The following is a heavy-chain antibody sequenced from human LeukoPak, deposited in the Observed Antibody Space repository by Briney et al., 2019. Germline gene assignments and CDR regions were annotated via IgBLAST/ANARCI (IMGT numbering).Heavy chain of an antibody. CDR2: IYPGDSDT. CDR3: ARYPWGYDFWSGYYIDY. Sequence: ASVKVSCKASGYSFTSYWIGWVRQMPGKGLEWMGIIYPGDSDTRYSPSFQGQVTISADKSISTAYLQWSSLKASDTAMYYCARYPWGYDFWSGYYIDYWGQGTLVTVSS. J-gene: IGHJ4*02. CDR1: GYSFTSYW. D-gene: IGHD3-3*01. V-gene: IGHV5-51*01.